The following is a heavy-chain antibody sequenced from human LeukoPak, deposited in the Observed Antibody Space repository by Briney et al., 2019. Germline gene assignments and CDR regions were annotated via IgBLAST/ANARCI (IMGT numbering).Heavy chain of an antibody. CDR1: GFTFSSHG. Sequence: GGSLRLSCEGSGFTFSSHGMAWVRQDPGKALDWVSGINGRGDDKYYAVSVKGRFTISRDNAKQSLYLQMDTLTAADTAVYYCARGTYYDFWSGYFIYWGQGTLVTVSS. V-gene: IGHV3-21*01. CDR2: INGRGDDK. J-gene: IGHJ4*02. CDR3: ARGTYYDFWSGYFIY. D-gene: IGHD3-3*01.